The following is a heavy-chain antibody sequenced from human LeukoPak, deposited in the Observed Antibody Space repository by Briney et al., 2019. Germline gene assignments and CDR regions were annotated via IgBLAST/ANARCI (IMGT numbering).Heavy chain of an antibody. CDR1: GFTFSSYG. J-gene: IGHJ4*02. CDR2: ISYDGSNK. D-gene: IGHD3-16*02. CDR3: AKNYYDNVWGSYRVDY. Sequence: GGSLRLSCAASGFTFSSYGMSWVRQAPGKGLEWVAVISYDGSNKYYADSVKGRFTISRDNSKNTLYLQMNSLRAEDTAVYYCAKNYYDNVWGSYRVDYWGQGTLVTVPS. V-gene: IGHV3-30*18.